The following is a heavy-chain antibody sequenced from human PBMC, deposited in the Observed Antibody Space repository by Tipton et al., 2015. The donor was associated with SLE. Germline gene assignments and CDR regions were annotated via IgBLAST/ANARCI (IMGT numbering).Heavy chain of an antibody. V-gene: IGHV1-3*01. CDR2: INAGNGNT. D-gene: IGHD2-21*01. J-gene: IGHJ4*02. CDR3: ARERGVCGY. Sequence: QSGAEVKKPGASVKVSCKASGYTFTSYAMHWVRQDPRQRLEWMGWINAGNGNTKYLQKFQGRVTITRDTSASTAYMELSSLRSEDTAVYYCARERGVCGYWGQGTLVTVSS. CDR1: GYTFTSYA.